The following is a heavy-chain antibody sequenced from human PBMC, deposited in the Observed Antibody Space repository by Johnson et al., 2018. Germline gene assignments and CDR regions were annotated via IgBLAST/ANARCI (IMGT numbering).Heavy chain of an antibody. CDR1: GGSFSGHY. CDR2: IDHSVIT. Sequence: QVQLQQWGARLLKPSETLSLTCAVYGGSFSGHYWTWIRQPPGKGLEWIGEIDHSVITKYNPSLKRRVIISVATPKNQFSLKLSPVTAADRGVYYCARGRYYYDSSGYPHYYFYALDVWGQGTTVTVSS. D-gene: IGHD3-22*01. V-gene: IGHV4-34*01. J-gene: IGHJ6*02. CDR3: ARGRYYYDSSGYPHYYFYALDV.